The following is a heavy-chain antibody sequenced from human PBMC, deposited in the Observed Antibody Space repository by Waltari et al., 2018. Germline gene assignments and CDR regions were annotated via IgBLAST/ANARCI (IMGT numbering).Heavy chain of an antibody. Sequence: SLRLSCAASGFTFSNYAMSWVRQAPGKGLEWVSVINGGGVNTYYADSVKGRLTISRDNSKNTLYLQMNSLRAEDTAVYYCAKHPTVGNFDYWGQGTLVTVSP. V-gene: IGHV3-23*01. D-gene: IGHD4-4*01. CDR2: INGGGVNT. J-gene: IGHJ4*02. CDR3: AKHPTVGNFDY. CDR1: GFTFSNYA.